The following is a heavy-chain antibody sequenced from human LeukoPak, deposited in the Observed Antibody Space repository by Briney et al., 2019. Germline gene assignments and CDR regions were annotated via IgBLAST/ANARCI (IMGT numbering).Heavy chain of an antibody. CDR3: AKVSGSDSSGYYWGFEY. D-gene: IGHD3-22*01. Sequence: SETLSLTCTVSGGSISSYYWSWIRQPPGKGLEWIGYIYYSGNSNYNPSLKSPVTISVDTSRNQFSLKLTSVTAADTAVYYCAKVSGSDSSGYYWGFEYWGQGTLVTVSS. J-gene: IGHJ4*02. V-gene: IGHV4-59*08. CDR2: IYYSGNS. CDR1: GGSISSYY.